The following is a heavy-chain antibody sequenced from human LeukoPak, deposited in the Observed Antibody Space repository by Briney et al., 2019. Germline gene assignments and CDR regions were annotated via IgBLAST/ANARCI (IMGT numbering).Heavy chain of an antibody. CDR2: ISGSGGST. J-gene: IGHJ4*02. D-gene: IGHD6-13*01. CDR1: GFTFSTYA. Sequence: GGALRLSCAASGFTFSTYAMTWVRQAPGKGLEWVSAISGSGGSTYYADSVRGRFTISRDNSKNTLYLQMNSLRAEDTAVYYCAKAAYDSSSRPHFDYWGQGTLVTVSS. V-gene: IGHV3-23*01. CDR3: AKAAYDSSSRPHFDY.